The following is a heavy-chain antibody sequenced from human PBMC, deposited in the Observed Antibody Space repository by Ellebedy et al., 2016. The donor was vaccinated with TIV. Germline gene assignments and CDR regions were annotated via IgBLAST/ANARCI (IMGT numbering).Heavy chain of an antibody. Sequence: PGGSLRLSCAASGFTFSPYAMAWVRQAPGKGLEWVSGIVGRGAEKYADSVKGRFAISRDNSKRTVDLQMRSVRAEDTAVYFCAKDRTSGDGYWVFDSWGQGTMVSVSS. J-gene: IGHJ4*02. CDR2: IVGRGA. CDR3: AKDRTSGDGYWVFDS. V-gene: IGHV3-23*01. D-gene: IGHD2-21*02. CDR1: GFTFSPYA.